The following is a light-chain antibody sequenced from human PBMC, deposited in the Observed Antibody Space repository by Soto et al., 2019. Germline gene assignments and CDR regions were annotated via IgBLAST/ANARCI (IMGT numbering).Light chain of an antibody. V-gene: IGKV3-15*01. CDR1: QSISIN. CDR2: GAS. CDR3: QQYNNWPIT. J-gene: IGKJ5*01. Sequence: EIVMTQSPPTLYVSPGERATLSCMASQSISINLAWFQQKPGQAPSLLIYGASTRAAGIPDRFSGSGSGTEFTLTISSLKSEDFAVYYCQQYNNWPITFGQGTRLRL.